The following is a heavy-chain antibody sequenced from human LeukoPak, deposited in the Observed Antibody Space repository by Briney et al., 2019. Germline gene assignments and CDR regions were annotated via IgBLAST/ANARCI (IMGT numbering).Heavy chain of an antibody. CDR2: IKQDRSEK. CDR3: ARLREIPVFGVVTKSTSYFDY. Sequence: PGGSLRLSCAASGFTFTNYWMSLVRQAPGKGLELVANIKQDRSEKYYVDSVKGRFTISRDNAKNSLYLQMNSLRAEDTAVYYCARLREIPVFGVVTKSTSYFDYWGQGTLVTVSS. CDR1: GFTFTNYW. V-gene: IGHV3-7*01. J-gene: IGHJ4*02. D-gene: IGHD3-3*01.